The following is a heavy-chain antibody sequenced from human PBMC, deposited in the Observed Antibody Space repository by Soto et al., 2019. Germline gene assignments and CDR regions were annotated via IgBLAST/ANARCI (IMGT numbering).Heavy chain of an antibody. V-gene: IGHV3-73*01. Sequence: EVQLVESGGGLVQPGGSLKLSCAASGFTFSGSAMHWVRQASGKGLEWVGRIRSKANSYATAYAASVKGRFTISRDDSKNTAYLQMNSLKTEDTAVYYCTRPNDYGYSTSWFDPWGPGTLVTVSS. CDR1: GFTFSGSA. CDR2: IRSKANSYAT. CDR3: TRPNDYGYSTSWFDP. D-gene: IGHD4-17*01. J-gene: IGHJ5*02.